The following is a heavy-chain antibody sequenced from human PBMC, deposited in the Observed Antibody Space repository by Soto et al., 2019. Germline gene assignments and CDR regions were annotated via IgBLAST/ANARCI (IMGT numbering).Heavy chain of an antibody. CDR3: AKPVYIWGSYRYPFDY. CDR2: ISGSGGST. V-gene: IGHV3-23*01. D-gene: IGHD3-16*02. CDR1: GFTFSSYA. Sequence: EVQLLESGGGLVQPGGSLRLSCAASGFTFSSYAMSWVRQAPGKGPEWVSAISGSGGSTYYADSVKGRFTISRDNSKNTLYLQMNSLRAEDTAVYYCAKPVYIWGSYRYPFDYWGQGTLVTVSS. J-gene: IGHJ4*02.